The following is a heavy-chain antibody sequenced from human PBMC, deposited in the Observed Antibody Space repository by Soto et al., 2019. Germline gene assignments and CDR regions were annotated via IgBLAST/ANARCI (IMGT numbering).Heavy chain of an antibody. CDR2: IYYSGAT. V-gene: IGHV4-31*03. CDR1: GGSISSGGYY. D-gene: IGHD2-2*01. J-gene: IGHJ5*02. CDR3: ARCSLVVVPAPGFDP. Sequence: SETLSLTCTVSGGSISSGGYYWSWIRQHPGKGLEWIGYIYYSGATYYNPSLKSRVTISVDTSKNQFSLKLSSVSAADTALYYCARCSLVVVPAPGFDPWGRGTLVTVSS.